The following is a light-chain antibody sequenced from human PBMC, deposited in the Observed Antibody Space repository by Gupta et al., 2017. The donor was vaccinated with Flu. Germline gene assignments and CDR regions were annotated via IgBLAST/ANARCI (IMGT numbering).Light chain of an antibody. CDR3: SSYTRSTTSIIAWV. V-gene: IGLV2-14*01. CDR1: SSDIGGYNR. J-gene: IGLJ3*02. Sequence: QSALTQPASVSGSLGQSSTISCTGPSSDIGGYNRVSWYQQHPGKAPKLIIYEVSNRPSGLSDRFSGSRSGNTASLTISGLQAYDEADDYCSSYTRSTTSIIAWVFGGGTRLTVL. CDR2: EVS.